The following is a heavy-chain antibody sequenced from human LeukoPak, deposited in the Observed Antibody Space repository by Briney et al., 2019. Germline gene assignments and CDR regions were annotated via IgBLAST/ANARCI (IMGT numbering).Heavy chain of an antibody. Sequence: SETLSLTCAVYGGSFSGYYWSWIRQPPGKGLEWIGEINHSGSTNYNPSLKSRVTISVDTSKNQFSLKLSSVTAADTAVYYCARGVGYWSSTSCYVMDVWGKGTTVTVSS. CDR2: INHSGST. D-gene: IGHD2-2*01. CDR1: GGSFSGYY. J-gene: IGHJ6*04. V-gene: IGHV4-34*01. CDR3: ARGVGYWSSTSCYVMDV.